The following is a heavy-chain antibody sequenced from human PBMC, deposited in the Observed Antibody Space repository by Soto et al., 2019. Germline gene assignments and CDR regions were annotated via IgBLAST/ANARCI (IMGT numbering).Heavy chain of an antibody. J-gene: IGHJ4*02. Sequence: GGSLGLCCADSGFSFNTYVVDLFRQAPGKGLEWVARILYDGSKEYYADPVKGRFTISRDNSKNTLYLQMDRLRVEDTAVYFCAKGLALMADHWGQGTPVTVSS. CDR1: GFSFNTYV. CDR2: ILYDGSKE. V-gene: IGHV3-30*18. D-gene: IGHD2-21*01. CDR3: AKGLALMADH.